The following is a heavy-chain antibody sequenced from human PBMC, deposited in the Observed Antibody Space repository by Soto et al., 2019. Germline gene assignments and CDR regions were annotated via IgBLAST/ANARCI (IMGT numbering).Heavy chain of an antibody. CDR2: VYYTGST. J-gene: IGHJ4*02. D-gene: IGHD6-19*01. CDR3: ARSVAVPGAHIDY. Sequence: SGTLSLPCRVSGGSIRGSYWSWIRQSPGKGLEWLGYVYYTGSTNYSPSLRSRVSISVDTSKNEFSLRLSSVTAADTAVYFCARSVAVPGAHIDYWGQGTQVTVSP. V-gene: IGHV4-59*07. CDR1: GGSIRGSY.